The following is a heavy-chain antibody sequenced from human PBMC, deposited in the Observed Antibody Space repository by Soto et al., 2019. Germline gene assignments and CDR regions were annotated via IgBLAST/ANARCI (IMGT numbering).Heavy chain of an antibody. J-gene: IGHJ6*02. D-gene: IGHD6-6*01. CDR3: AREGSSSFGMDV. CDR1: GYTFTGYY. Sequence: ASVKVSCKASGYTFTGYYMHWVRRAPGQGLEWMGWINPNSGGTNYAQKFQGRVTMTRDTSTSTAYMELSRLRSDDTAVYYCAREGSSSFGMDVWGQGTTVTVSS. CDR2: INPNSGGT. V-gene: IGHV1-2*02.